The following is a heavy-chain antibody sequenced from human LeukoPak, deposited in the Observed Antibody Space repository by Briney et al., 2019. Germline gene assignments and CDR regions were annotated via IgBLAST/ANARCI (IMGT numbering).Heavy chain of an antibody. J-gene: IGHJ4*02. D-gene: IGHD5-18*01. CDR1: GFTFSSYS. Sequence: GGSLRLSCAASGFTFSSYSMNWVRQAPGKGLEWLSYISSSSSTIYYADSVKSRFTISRDNAKNSLYLQMNSLRAEDTAVYYCARVRGTAMVTNYFDYWGQGTLVTVSS. CDR2: ISSSSSTI. V-gene: IGHV3-48*01. CDR3: ARVRGTAMVTNYFDY.